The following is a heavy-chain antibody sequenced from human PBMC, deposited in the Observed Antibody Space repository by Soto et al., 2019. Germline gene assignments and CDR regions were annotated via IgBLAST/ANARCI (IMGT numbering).Heavy chain of an antibody. CDR1: GYTFISYS. Sequence: QVQLVQSGSEMKKPGASVKVSCKAAGYTFISYSISWVRQAPGQGLEWLGRITTYNGNTNYAQKFQGRVTLTADTSTNTAYMDLRSLTSADTAVYYCARDILTRFPWGSATAQYSYYGMEVWGQGTTVTVSS. J-gene: IGHJ6*02. D-gene: IGHD3-9*01. V-gene: IGHV1-18*01. CDR2: ITTYNGNT. CDR3: ARDILTRFPWGSATAQYSYYGMEV.